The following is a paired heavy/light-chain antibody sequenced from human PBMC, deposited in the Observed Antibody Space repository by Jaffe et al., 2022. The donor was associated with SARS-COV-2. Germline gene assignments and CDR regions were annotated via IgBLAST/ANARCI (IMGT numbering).Light chain of an antibody. CDR3: QQRSSPRT. CDR2: DAS. V-gene: IGKV3-11*01. Sequence: EIVLTQSPATLSLSPGERGTLSCRASQSLSRNLAWYQQKPGQAPRLLIYDASNRATGIPARFSGSGSGTDFTLTISSLEPEDFAVYYCQQRSSPRTFGQGTKLEIK. CDR1: QSLSRN. J-gene: IGKJ2*01.
Heavy chain of an antibody. Sequence: QLQLQESGPRLVKPSETLSLTCTVSGGSISSRTDYWGWIRQPPGKGLDWMGSIHYSGDTLYNPSLVSRLTMSVDTTKNQFSLKLSSVTAADTALYYCAKNGRYSGYAGYAFDIWGHGTMVTVSS. D-gene: IGHD5-12*01. CDR2: IHYSGDT. J-gene: IGHJ3*02. V-gene: IGHV4-39*01. CDR1: GGSISSRTDY. CDR3: AKNGRYSGYAGYAFDI.